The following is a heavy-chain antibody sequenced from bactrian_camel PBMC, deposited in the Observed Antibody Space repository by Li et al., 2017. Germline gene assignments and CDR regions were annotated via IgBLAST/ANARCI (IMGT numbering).Heavy chain of an antibody. CDR1: GFTSSSYC. Sequence: HVQLVESGGGTVQDGGSLRLSCAASGFTSSSYCMGWFRQAPGKQREWVSWIRSDGMTMYADSVKGRFAISKDNANNTLYLQMTSLEPEDTAMYYCAAERGGPGDSYNVPDFGYWGPGTQVTVS. V-gene: IGHV3S68*01. CDR3: AAERGGPGDSYNVPDFGY. CDR2: IRSDGMT. J-gene: IGHJ6*01. D-gene: IGHD2*01.